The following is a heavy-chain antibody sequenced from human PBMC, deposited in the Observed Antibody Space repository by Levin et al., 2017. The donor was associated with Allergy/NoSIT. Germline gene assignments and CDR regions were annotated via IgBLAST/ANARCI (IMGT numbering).Heavy chain of an antibody. D-gene: IGHD5-24*01. CDR2: ISGSGGNT. V-gene: IGHV3-23*01. CDR1: GFTFSSYA. Sequence: GGSLRLSCAASGFTFSSYAMSWVRQAPGQGLEWVSGISGSGGNTYYAESVKGRFTISRDNSKNTLYVQMNSLRAEDTAVYYCAKHGAPITLIDAFESWGQGTMVTVSS. J-gene: IGHJ3*02. CDR3: AKHGAPITLIDAFES.